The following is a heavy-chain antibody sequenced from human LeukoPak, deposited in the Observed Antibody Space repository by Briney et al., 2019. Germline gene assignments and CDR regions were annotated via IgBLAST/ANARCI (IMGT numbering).Heavy chain of an antibody. CDR2: ISAYNGNT. D-gene: IGHD4-17*01. CDR3: AAHDYGDYPYYFDY. CDR1: GYTFTSYG. J-gene: IGHJ4*02. V-gene: IGHV1-18*01. Sequence: ASVKVSCKASGYTFTSYGISWVRQAPGQGLEWMGWISAYNGNTNYAQKLQGRVTMTTDTSTSTAYMELRSLRSDGTAVYYCAAHDYGDYPYYFDYWGQGTLVTVSS.